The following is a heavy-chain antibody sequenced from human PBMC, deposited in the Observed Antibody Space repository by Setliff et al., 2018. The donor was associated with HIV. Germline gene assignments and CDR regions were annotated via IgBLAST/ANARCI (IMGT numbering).Heavy chain of an antibody. D-gene: IGHD1-20*01. CDR1: GFTFSNYA. CDR3: AKGYNADWYFFDY. Sequence: GSLRLSCAASGFTFSNYAMSWVRQAPGKGLEWVSVVSGSGGSTFYADFVKGRFTISRDNSKNTLFLQVSSLRADDTAVYYCAKGYNADWYFFDYWGQGTLVTVSS. V-gene: IGHV3-23*01. CDR2: VSGSGGST. J-gene: IGHJ4*02.